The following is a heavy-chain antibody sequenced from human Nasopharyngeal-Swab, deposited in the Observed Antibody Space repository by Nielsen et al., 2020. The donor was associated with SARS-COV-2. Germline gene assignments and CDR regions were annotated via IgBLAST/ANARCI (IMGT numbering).Heavy chain of an antibody. CDR2: IYYSGST. D-gene: IGHD6-13*01. J-gene: IGHJ6*03. CDR3: ARIIAAAGTVGYMDV. Sequence: RQVPGKGLEWIGSIYYSGSTYYNPSLKSRVTISVDTSKNQFSLKLSSVTAADTAVYYCARIIAAAGTVGYMDVWGKGTTVTVSS. V-gene: IGHV4-39*01.